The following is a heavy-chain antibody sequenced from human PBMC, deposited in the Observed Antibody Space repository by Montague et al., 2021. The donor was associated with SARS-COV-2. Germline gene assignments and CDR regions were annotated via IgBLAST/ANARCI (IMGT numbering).Heavy chain of an antibody. J-gene: IGHJ6*02. CDR3: ARDGGIGDSGSNTWSYYYYGMDV. CDR1: GGSISSGSYY. V-gene: IGHV4-61*02. Sequence: TLSFTCTVSGGSISSGSYYWSWIRQPAGKGLEWIGRIYTSGSTNYNPSLKSRVTISVDTSKNQFSLKLSSVTAADTAVYYCARDGGIGDSGSNTWSYYYYGMDVWGQGTTVTVSS. CDR2: IYTSGST. D-gene: IGHD3-22*01.